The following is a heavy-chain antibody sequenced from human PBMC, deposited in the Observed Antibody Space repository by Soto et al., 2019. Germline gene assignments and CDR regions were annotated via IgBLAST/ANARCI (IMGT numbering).Heavy chain of an antibody. Sequence: PSETLSLTCTVSGGSISSSSYYWGWIRQPPGKGLEWIGSIYYSGSTYYNPSLKSRVTISVDTSKNQFSLKLSSVTAADTAVYYCARDWSITYYYDSSGYYWFDPWGQGTLVTVSS. CDR1: GGSISSSSYY. V-gene: IGHV4-39*07. CDR2: IYYSGST. J-gene: IGHJ5*02. CDR3: ARDWSITYYYDSSGYYWFDP. D-gene: IGHD3-22*01.